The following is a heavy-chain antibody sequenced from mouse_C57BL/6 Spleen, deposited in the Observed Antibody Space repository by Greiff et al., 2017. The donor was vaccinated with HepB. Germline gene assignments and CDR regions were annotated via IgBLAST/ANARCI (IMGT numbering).Heavy chain of an antibody. CDR1: GYTFTSYG. CDR3: ARFAITTVVARGYAMDY. Sequence: QVQLQQSGAELARPGASVKLSCKASGYTFTSYGISWVKQRTGQGLEWIGEIYPRSGNTYYNEKFKGKATLTADKSSSTAYMELRSLTSEDSAVYFCARFAITTVVARGYAMDYWGQGTSVTVSS. J-gene: IGHJ4*01. V-gene: IGHV1-81*01. CDR2: IYPRSGNT. D-gene: IGHD1-1*01.